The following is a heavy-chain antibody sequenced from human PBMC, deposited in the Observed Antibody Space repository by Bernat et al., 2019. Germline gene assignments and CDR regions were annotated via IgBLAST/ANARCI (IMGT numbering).Heavy chain of an antibody. CDR2: IWYDGSNK. D-gene: IGHD3-10*01. V-gene: IGHV3-33*01. CDR3: ARDRYYYGSDYYGMDV. J-gene: IGHJ6*02. Sequence: QVQLVESGGGVVQPGRSLRLSCAASGFTFSSYGMHWVRQAPGKGLEWVAVIWYDGSNKYYADSVKGRFTISRDNSKNTLYLQMNSLRAEDTAVYYCARDRYYYGSDYYGMDVWGQGTTVTVSS. CDR1: GFTFSSYG.